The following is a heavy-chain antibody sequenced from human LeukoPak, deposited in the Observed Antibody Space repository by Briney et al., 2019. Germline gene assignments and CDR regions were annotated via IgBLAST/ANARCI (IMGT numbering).Heavy chain of an antibody. J-gene: IGHJ1*01. CDR2: IIPIFGTA. D-gene: IGHD2-15*01. CDR1: GYTFTSYG. Sequence: RASVTVSCKASGYTFTSYGISWVRQAPGQGLEWMGGIIPIFGTANYAQKFQGRVTITADESTSTAYMELSSLRSEDTAVYYCARDQLGYCSGGSCYSPQLQHWGQGTLVTVSS. CDR3: ARDQLGYCSGGSCYSPQLQH. V-gene: IGHV1-69*13.